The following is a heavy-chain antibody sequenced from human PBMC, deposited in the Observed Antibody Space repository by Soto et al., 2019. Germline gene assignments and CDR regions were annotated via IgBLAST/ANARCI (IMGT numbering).Heavy chain of an antibody. V-gene: IGHV4-59*08. D-gene: IGHD3-10*01. Sequence: SETLSLTCTVSGGSISSYYWSWIRQPPGKGLEWIGYIYYSGSTNYNPSLKSRVTISVDTSKNQFSLKLSSVTAADTAVYYCASEDRYGSGSYPRDYWGQGTLVTVSS. CDR2: IYYSGST. CDR3: ASEDRYGSGSYPRDY. CDR1: GGSISSYY. J-gene: IGHJ4*02.